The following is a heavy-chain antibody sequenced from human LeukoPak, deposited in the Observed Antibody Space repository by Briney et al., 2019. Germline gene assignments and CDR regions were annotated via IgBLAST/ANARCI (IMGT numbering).Heavy chain of an antibody. CDR1: GFTFRSYW. D-gene: IGHD2-8*02. CDR2: INSDGSTT. Sequence: GGSLRLSCAASGFTFRSYWMHWVRQAPGKGLVWVSRINSDGSTTSYADSVKGRFTISRDNTKNTLYLQMNSLRAEDTAVYYCARVLTGSWDWFDPWGQGTLVTVSS. V-gene: IGHV3-74*01. CDR3: ARVLTGSWDWFDP. J-gene: IGHJ5*02.